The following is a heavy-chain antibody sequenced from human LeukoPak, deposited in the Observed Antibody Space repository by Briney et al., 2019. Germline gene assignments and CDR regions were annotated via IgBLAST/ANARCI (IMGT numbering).Heavy chain of an antibody. Sequence: SETLSLTCAVSGGSISSGGYSWSWIRRPPGKGLEWIGYIYHSGSTYYNPSLKSRVTISVDRSKNQFSLKLSSVTAADTAVYYCARGYGDYEYAFDIWGQGTMVTVSS. J-gene: IGHJ3*02. CDR1: GGSISSGGYS. D-gene: IGHD4-17*01. CDR3: ARGYGDYEYAFDI. V-gene: IGHV4-30-2*01. CDR2: IYHSGST.